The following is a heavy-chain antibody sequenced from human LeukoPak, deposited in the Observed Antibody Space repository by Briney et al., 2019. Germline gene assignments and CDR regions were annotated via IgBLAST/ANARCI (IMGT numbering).Heavy chain of an antibody. J-gene: IGHJ5*02. D-gene: IGHD6-13*01. CDR1: GYTFTNYY. CDR3: ARDRSGSRWRWFDP. CDR2: INPTGGSA. Sequence: GASVKVSCKASGYTFTNYYIHWMRQAPGQGLEWMGIINPTGGSASYAQKFQGRVSMTSDTSTSTLYLELSSLRSEDTAVYYCARDRSGSRWRWFDPWGQGTLVTVSS. V-gene: IGHV1-46*01.